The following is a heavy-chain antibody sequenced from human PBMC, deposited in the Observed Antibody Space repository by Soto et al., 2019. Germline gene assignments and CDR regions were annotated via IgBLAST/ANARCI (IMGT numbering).Heavy chain of an antibody. J-gene: IGHJ6*02. CDR3: AKDIRGYVYYYGMDV. D-gene: IGHD3-16*01. Sequence: GGSLRLSCAASGFTFDDYAMHWVRQAPGKGLEWVSGISWNSGSIGYADSVKGRFTISRDNAKNSLYLQMNSLRAEDTALYYCAKDIRGYVYYYGMDVWGQGTTVTVSS. V-gene: IGHV3-9*01. CDR2: ISWNSGSI. CDR1: GFTFDDYA.